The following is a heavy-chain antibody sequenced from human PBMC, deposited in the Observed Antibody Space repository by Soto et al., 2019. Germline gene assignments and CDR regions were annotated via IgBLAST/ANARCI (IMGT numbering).Heavy chain of an antibody. CDR2: ISYDGSNK. D-gene: IGHD5-12*01. J-gene: IGHJ4*02. Sequence: QVQLVESGGGVVQPGRSLRLSCAASGFTFSSYAMHWVRQAPGKGLEWVAVISYDGSNKYYADSVKGRFTISRDNSKNTLYLQMNSLRSEDTAVYYGARDRDGYNYYFDYWGQGTLVTVSS. V-gene: IGHV3-30-3*01. CDR1: GFTFSSYA. CDR3: ARDRDGYNYYFDY.